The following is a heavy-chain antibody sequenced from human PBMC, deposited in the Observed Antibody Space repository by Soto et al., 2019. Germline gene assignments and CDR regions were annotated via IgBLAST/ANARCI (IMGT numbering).Heavy chain of an antibody. CDR3: AKEGLGYYDGSGSYYGMDV. V-gene: IGHV3-30*18. J-gene: IGHJ6*02. CDR2: ISYDGSNK. D-gene: IGHD3-10*01. CDR1: GFTFSSYV. Sequence: QVQLVESGGGVVQPGRSLRLSCAASGFTFSSYVMHWVRQAPGKGLEWVAVISYDGSNKYYADSVKGRFTISRDNSKNTLYLQMNSRRAEDTAVYYCAKEGLGYYDGSGSYYGMDVWGQGTTVNVSS.